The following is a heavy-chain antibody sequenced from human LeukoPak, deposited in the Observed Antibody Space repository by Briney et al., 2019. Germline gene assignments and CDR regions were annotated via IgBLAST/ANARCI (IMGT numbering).Heavy chain of an antibody. CDR3: AKDVSTVVGGDFDY. CDR2: ISGSGGST. Sequence: GGSLRLSCAASGFTFSSYAISWVRQAPGKGLEWVSAISGSGGSTYYADSVKGRFTISRDDSKNTLYLQMNSLRAEDTAVYYCAKDVSTVVGGDFDYWGQGTLVTVSS. CDR1: GFTFSSYA. J-gene: IGHJ4*02. D-gene: IGHD4-23*01. V-gene: IGHV3-23*01.